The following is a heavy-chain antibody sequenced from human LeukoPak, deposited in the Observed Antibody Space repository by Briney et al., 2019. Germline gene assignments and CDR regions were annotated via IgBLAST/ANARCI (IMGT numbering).Heavy chain of an antibody. CDR3: AKRCRGSSTSCYDY. D-gene: IGHD2-2*01. V-gene: IGHV3-23*01. Sequence: PGGSLRLSCEASGVTFSSYAMSWVRQAPGKGLEWVSAISGSGGSTYYADAVKGRFTISRDNSKNTLYLQMNSLRAEDTAVYYCAKRCRGSSTSCYDYWGQGTLVTVSS. CDR1: GVTFSSYA. J-gene: IGHJ4*02. CDR2: ISGSGGST.